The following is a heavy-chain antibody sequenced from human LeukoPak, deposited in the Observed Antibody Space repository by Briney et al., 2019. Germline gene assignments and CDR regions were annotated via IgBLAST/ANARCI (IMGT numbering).Heavy chain of an antibody. CDR3: ARDLGPWGMNPGVVIGGLDV. J-gene: IGHJ6*02. V-gene: IGHV3-30*03. Sequence: GGSLRLSCAASGFTVSSNYMSWVRQAPGKGLEWVAVISFDGRNNDYADSVKGRFTISRDNSKNTLHLQMSSLRLEDTAVYYCARDLGPWGMNPGVVIGGLDVWGQGTTVTVSS. CDR2: ISFDGRNN. CDR1: GFTVSSNY. D-gene: IGHD3-3*01.